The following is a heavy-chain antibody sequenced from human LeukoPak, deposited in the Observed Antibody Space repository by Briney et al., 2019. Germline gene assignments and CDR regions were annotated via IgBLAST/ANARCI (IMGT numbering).Heavy chain of an antibody. J-gene: IGHJ4*02. V-gene: IGHV3-23*01. CDR1: GFTFSSYA. Sequence: GGSLRLSCAASGFTFSSYAMSWVRQAPGKGLEWVSAISGSGGTTYYADSVKGRFTISRDNSKNTLFLQMNSLRAEDTAVYYCARNLEGTGNWGQGTLVTVSS. CDR2: ISGSGGTT. D-gene: IGHD3-10*01. CDR3: ARNLEGTGN.